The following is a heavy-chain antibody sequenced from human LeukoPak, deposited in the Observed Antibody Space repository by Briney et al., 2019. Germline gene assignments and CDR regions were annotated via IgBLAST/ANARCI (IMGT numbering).Heavy chain of an antibody. CDR1: LFTFSNYA. CDR3: ARDRGAMVRGVIIT. V-gene: IGHV3-21*01. Sequence: GGSLSLSCSAWLFTFSNYAMHWVRQAPGKGLEWVSSISSSSSYIYYADSVKGRFTISRDNAKNSLYLQMNSVRAEDTAVYYCARDRGAMVRGVIITWGQGTLVTVPS. J-gene: IGHJ5*02. CDR2: ISSSSSYI. D-gene: IGHD3-10*01.